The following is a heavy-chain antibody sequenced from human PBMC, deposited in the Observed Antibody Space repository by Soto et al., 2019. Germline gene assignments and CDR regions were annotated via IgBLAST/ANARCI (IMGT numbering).Heavy chain of an antibody. J-gene: IGHJ2*01. D-gene: IGHD4-17*01. V-gene: IGHV1-69*01. Sequence: QVQLVQSGAEVKKPGSSVKVSRKASGGTFSSYAISWVRQAPGQGLEWMGGIIPIFGTANYAQKFQGRVTITADESTSTAYMELSSLRSEDTAVYYCARDGRGATVTTSYWYFDLWGRGTLVTVSS. CDR2: IIPIFGTA. CDR1: GGTFSSYA. CDR3: ARDGRGATVTTSYWYFDL.